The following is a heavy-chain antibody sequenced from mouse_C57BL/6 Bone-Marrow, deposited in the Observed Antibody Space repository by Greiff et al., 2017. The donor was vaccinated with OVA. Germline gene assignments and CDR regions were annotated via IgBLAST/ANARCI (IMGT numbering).Heavy chain of an antibody. J-gene: IGHJ2*01. CDR3: AREMYYFDG. CDR2: IYPRGGNT. Sequence: VQRVESGAELARPGASVKLSCKASGYTFTSYGISWVKQRPGQGLEWIGEIYPRGGNTYYNKKFKGKATLTADKSSSTAYMELRSLTSEDSAVYCCAREMYYFDGWGKGTTLTVSS. V-gene: IGHV1-81*01. CDR1: GYTFTSYG.